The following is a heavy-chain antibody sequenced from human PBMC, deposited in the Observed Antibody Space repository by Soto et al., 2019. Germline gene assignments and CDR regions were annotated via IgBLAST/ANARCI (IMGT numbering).Heavy chain of an antibody. D-gene: IGHD1-26*01. J-gene: IGHJ4*02. V-gene: IGHV3-30*03. CDR1: GFTFSHYG. Sequence: QVQLVESGGGVVQPGRSLRLSCAASGFTFSHYGIHWVRQAPGKGLEWLAVISYDGSNKHYADSVKGRFTVSRDNSTNTLYLQMTSLSAEDTAVYFCARYSGKYQGPIDYWGQGTLVTVSS. CDR3: ARYSGKYQGPIDY. CDR2: ISYDGSNK.